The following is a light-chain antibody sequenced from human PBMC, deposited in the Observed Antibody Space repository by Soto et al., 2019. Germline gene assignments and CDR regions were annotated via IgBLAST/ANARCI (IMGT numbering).Light chain of an antibody. CDR3: QQTYGTPYT. Sequence: DIQMTQSPSSLSASVGDRVTITCRASQSISNYLKWYQQKPGKAPNLLIFGASSFQSGVPSRFSGSGSGTDFTLTIRSLQPEDFATYYCQQTYGTPYTFGQGTRLEI. CDR1: QSISNY. CDR2: GAS. V-gene: IGKV1-39*01. J-gene: IGKJ2*01.